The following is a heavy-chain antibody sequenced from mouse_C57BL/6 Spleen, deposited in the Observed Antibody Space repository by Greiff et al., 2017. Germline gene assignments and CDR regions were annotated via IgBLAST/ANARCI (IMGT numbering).Heavy chain of an antibody. CDR1: GFTFSDYG. CDR2: ISSGSSTI. D-gene: IGHD6-2*01. Sequence: EVMLVESGGGLVKPGGSLKLSCAASGFTFSDYGMHWVRQAPEKGLEWVAYISSGSSTIYYADTVKGRFTISRDNAKNTLFLQMTSLRSEDTAMYYCARGGLEGYYFDYWGQGTTLTVSS. J-gene: IGHJ2*01. CDR3: ARGGLEGYYFDY. V-gene: IGHV5-17*01.